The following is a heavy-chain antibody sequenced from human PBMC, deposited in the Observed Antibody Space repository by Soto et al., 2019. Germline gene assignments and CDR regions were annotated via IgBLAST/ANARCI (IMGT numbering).Heavy chain of an antibody. V-gene: IGHV1-2*02. CDR1: GYTITDNH. CDR3: ARKHYVDHIRWSLHP. D-gene: IGHD4-17*01. Sequence: APVQVSCKASGYTITDNHIHWLRRTPGQGPAWMGWINPRSDDANDAHKFQGRVTMTRDAYIKLAYMEVPRLTSDDTAIYFCARKHYVDHIRWSLHPWGQGTLVTVAS. J-gene: IGHJ5*02. CDR2: INPRSDDA.